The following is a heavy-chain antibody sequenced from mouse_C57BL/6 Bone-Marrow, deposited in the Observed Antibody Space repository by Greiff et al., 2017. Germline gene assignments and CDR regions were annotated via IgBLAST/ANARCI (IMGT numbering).Heavy chain of an antibody. CDR3: ARYPLFAY. J-gene: IGHJ3*01. CDR2: IFPNSGGT. CDR1: GYTFTSYW. Sequence: VQLQQPGAELVKPGASVKLSCKASGYTFTSYWMPWVKQRPGRGLEWIGRIFPNSGGTKYNEKFKSKATLTVDKPSSTAYMQLSSLTSEDSAVYYCARYPLFAYWGQGTLVTVSA. V-gene: IGHV1-72*01. D-gene: IGHD2-3*01.